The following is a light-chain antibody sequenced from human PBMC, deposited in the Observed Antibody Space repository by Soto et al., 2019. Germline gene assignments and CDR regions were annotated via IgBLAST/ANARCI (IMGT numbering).Light chain of an antibody. J-gene: IGLJ1*01. CDR3: TSYTSTSTYV. CDR1: SSDIGRYNY. Sequence: QSALTQPASVSGSPGQSITISCTGTSSDIGRYNYVSWYQQHPGKAPRLVISGVNKRPSGISNRFSGSKSGNTASLTISGLQADDEAIYYCTSYTSTSTYVFGTGTKLTVL. V-gene: IGLV2-14*01. CDR2: GVN.